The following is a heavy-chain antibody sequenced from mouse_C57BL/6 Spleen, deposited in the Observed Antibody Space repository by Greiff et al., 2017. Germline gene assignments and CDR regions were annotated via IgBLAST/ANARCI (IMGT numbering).Heavy chain of an antibody. CDR2: IYPGSGST. J-gene: IGHJ2*01. Sequence: QVQLQQPGAELVKPGASVTMSCKASGYTFTSYWITWVKQRPGQGLEWIGDIYPGSGSTNYNEKFKSKATLTVDTSSSTAYMQLSSLTSEDSAVYYCARATTVVAPYFDYWGQGTTLTVSS. CDR3: ARATTVVAPYFDY. V-gene: IGHV1-55*01. D-gene: IGHD1-1*01. CDR1: GYTFTSYW.